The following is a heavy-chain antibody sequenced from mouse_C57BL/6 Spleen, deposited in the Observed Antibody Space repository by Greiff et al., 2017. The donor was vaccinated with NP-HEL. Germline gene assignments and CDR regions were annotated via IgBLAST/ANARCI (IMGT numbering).Heavy chain of an antibody. J-gene: IGHJ2*01. CDR3: TRMGGYYDFDY. D-gene: IGHD2-3*01. Sequence: VKLMESGAELVRPGASVTLSCKASGYTFTDYEMHWVKQTPVHGLEWIGAIDPETGGTAYNQKFKGKAILTADKSSSTAYMELRSLTSEDSAVYYCTRMGGYYDFDYWGQGTTLTVSS. CDR2: IDPETGGT. CDR1: GYTFTDYE. V-gene: IGHV1-15*01.